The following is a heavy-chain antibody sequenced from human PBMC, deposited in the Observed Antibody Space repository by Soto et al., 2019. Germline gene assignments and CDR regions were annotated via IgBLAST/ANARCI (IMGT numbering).Heavy chain of an antibody. Sequence: GGSLRLSCAASGFTFSSYAMSWVRKAPGKGLEWVSTISGSGGNTYYADSVKGRFTISRDNSKNILYLQMTSLRSEDTAVYYCARVGRSSGWPQDSFAFDIWGQGTMVTVSS. J-gene: IGHJ3*02. CDR3: ARVGRSSGWPQDSFAFDI. D-gene: IGHD6-19*01. CDR2: ISGSGGNT. V-gene: IGHV3-23*01. CDR1: GFTFSSYA.